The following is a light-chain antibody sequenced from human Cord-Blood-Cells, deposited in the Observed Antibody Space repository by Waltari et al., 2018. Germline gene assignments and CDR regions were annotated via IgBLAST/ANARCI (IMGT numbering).Light chain of an antibody. V-gene: IGLV2-11*01. CDR1: SSEGGGYND. J-gene: IGLJ3*02. CDR3: CSYAGSYTGV. Sequence: QSDLTQHRSVSGSPGQSVTISCTGNSSEGGGYNDVSWYQQHPGKAPKLMIYDVNKRPSGVPDRFSGSKSGNTASLTISGLQAEDEADYYCCSYAGSYTGVFGGGTKLTVL. CDR2: DVN.